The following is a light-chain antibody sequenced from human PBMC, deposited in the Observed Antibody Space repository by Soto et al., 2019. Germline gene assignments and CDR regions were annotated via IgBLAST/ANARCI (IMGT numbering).Light chain of an antibody. J-gene: IGKJ4*01. V-gene: IGKV1-33*01. CDR3: QQYDNLPLT. CDR1: QNINNY. CDR2: DAS. Sequence: DIQMTQSPSSLSASVGDRVTITCQARQNINNYLNWYQQKPGRAPKLLIYDASNLEAGVPSRFRGSGSATDFTFTISSLQPEDIATYYCQQYDNLPLTFGGGAKVDIK.